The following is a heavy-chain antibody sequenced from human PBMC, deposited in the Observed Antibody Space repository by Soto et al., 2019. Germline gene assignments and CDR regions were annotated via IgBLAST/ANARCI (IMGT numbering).Heavy chain of an antibody. D-gene: IGHD6-6*01. Sequence: EVQLLESGGGLVQPGGSLRLSCGASGFSFSNYAMSWVRQAPGKGLEWVSSISVSGGSTYYADSVKGRFTISRDNSQNTLYLRMNSLRAEDTAVYYCAKDVVDWGQGTTVTVSS. CDR3: AKDVVD. CDR1: GFSFSNYA. CDR2: ISVSGGST. J-gene: IGHJ6*02. V-gene: IGHV3-23*01.